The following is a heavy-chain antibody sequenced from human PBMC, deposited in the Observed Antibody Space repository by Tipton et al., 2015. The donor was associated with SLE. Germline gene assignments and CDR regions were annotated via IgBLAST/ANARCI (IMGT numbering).Heavy chain of an antibody. CDR2: FYHGGTT. CDR1: GHSISSGFY. V-gene: IGHV4-38-2*02. Sequence: TLSLTCSVSGHSISSGFYWGWIRQSPGKGLEWIGNFYHGGTTNYNPSLKSRVTISVDTSKNQFSLNLRSVTAADTAVYYCARGGTGDGRNPFDPWGQGTLVTVSS. J-gene: IGHJ5*02. CDR3: ARGGTGDGRNPFDP. D-gene: IGHD4-23*01.